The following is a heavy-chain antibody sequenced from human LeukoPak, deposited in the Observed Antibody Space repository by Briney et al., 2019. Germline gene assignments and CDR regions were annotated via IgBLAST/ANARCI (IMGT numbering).Heavy chain of an antibody. CDR1: GFTFSSYA. V-gene: IGHV3-30*04. J-gene: IGHJ4*02. CDR3: ARDKKKVAPDY. Sequence: GRSLRLSCAASGFTFSSYAMHWVRQAPGKGLEWVAVISYDGSNKYYADSVKGRFTISRDNSKNTLYLQMNSLRAEDTAVYYCARDKKKVAPDYWGQGTLVTVSS. CDR2: ISYDGSNK. D-gene: IGHD2-15*01.